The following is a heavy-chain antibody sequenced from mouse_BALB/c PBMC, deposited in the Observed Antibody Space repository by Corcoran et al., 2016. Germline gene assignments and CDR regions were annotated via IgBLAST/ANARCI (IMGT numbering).Heavy chain of an antibody. J-gene: IGHJ1*01. CDR3: ARGANWDWYVDV. CDR2: IDPANGNT. V-gene: IGHV14-3*02. D-gene: IGHD4-1*01. CDR1: GFNIKDTY. Sequence: EVQLQQSGAELVKPGASVKLSCTASGFNIKDTYMHWVKQRPEQGLEWIGRIDPANGNTKYDPKFQGKATITAVTSSNTAYLQLSSLTSEDTDVYYCARGANWDWYVDVWGGGTTVTVSS.